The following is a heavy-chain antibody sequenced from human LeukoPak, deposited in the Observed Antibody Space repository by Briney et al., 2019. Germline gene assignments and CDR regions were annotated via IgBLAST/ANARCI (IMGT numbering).Heavy chain of an antibody. V-gene: IGHV4-34*01. D-gene: IGHD2-8*01. J-gene: IGHJ6*03. Sequence: SETLSLTCAVYGGSFSGYYWSWIRQPPGKGLEWIGEINHSGSTNYNPSLKSRVTISVDTSKNQFSLKLSSVTAADTAVYYCARDSVLMVYARYYYYMDVWGKGTTVTVSS. CDR2: INHSGST. CDR1: GGSFSGYY. CDR3: ARDSVLMVYARYYYYMDV.